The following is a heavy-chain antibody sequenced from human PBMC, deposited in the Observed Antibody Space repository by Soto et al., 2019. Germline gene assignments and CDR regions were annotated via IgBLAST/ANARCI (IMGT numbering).Heavy chain of an antibody. CDR1: GGSVSGYY. CDR2: INHSGST. Sequence: QVQLQQWGAGLLKPSETLSLTCAVYGGSVSGYYWSWIRQPPGKGLEWIGEINHSGSTNYNPSLKRRVTISVDTSKNQFSLKLSSVTAADKAVYYCARGSLRYYYYYYGMDVWGQGTTVTVSS. CDR3: ARGSLRYYYYYYGMDV. J-gene: IGHJ6*02. V-gene: IGHV4-34*01.